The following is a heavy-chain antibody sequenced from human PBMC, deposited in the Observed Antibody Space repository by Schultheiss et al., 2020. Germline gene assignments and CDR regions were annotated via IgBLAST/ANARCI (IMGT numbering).Heavy chain of an antibody. D-gene: IGHD5-18*01. V-gene: IGHV1-8*02. CDR1: GYTFTSYG. J-gene: IGHJ6*02. CDR3: ARGLGAMAPWYYYYYYGMDV. Sequence: ASVKVSCKASGYTFTSYGINWVRQATGQGLEWMGWMNPNSGNTGYAQKFQGRVTMTRNTSISTAYMELSSLRSEDTAVYYCARGLGAMAPWYYYYYYGMDVWGQGTTVTVSS. CDR2: MNPNSGNT.